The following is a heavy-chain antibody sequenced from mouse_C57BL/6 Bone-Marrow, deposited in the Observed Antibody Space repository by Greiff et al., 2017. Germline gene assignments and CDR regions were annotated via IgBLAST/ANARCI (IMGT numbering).Heavy chain of an antibody. V-gene: IGHV1-81*01. CDR2: IYPRSGNT. J-gene: IGHJ3*01. D-gene: IGHD2-3*01. Sequence: VQLQESGAELARPGASVKLSCKASGYTFTSYGISWVKQRTGQGLEWIGEIYPRSGNTYYNEKFKGKATLTADKSSSTAYMELRSLTSEDSAVYFCARLDGRAWFAYWGQGTLVTVSA. CDR3: ARLDGRAWFAY. CDR1: GYTFTSYG.